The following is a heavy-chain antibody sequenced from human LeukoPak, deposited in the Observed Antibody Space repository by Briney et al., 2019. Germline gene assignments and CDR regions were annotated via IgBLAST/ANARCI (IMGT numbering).Heavy chain of an antibody. CDR1: GFTFSGFT. V-gene: IGHV3-21*01. CDR3: ARDPPGVGC. J-gene: IGHJ4*02. CDR2: NSGTSTYV. Sequence: GGSMRLSCTASGFTFSGFTMNWVRQAPGKGLEWVSSNSGTSTYVYYADSVEGRFTISRDNAEKSLYPQMNSLRAEDTAVYYCARDPPGVGCWGQGTLVTVSS.